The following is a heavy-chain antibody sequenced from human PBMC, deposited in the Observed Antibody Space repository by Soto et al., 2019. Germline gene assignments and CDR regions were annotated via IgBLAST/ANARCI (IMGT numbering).Heavy chain of an antibody. CDR3: ARAYYDFWTSYHYGMDV. D-gene: IGHD3-3*01. J-gene: IGHJ6*02. CDR2: IYQSGST. CDR1: GVSISSDGYS. Sequence: QLQLQESGSGLVKPSQTLSLTCAVSGVSISSDGYSWSWIRQPPGKGLEWLGFIYQSGSTYYNPSLTSRGTMSVDRSKNQFSLKLTSVTAADTAVYYCARAYYDFWTSYHYGMDVWGQGTTVTVSS. V-gene: IGHV4-30-2*01.